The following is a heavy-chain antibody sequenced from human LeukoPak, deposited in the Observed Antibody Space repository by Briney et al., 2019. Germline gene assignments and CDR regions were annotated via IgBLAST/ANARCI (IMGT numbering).Heavy chain of an antibody. J-gene: IGHJ4*02. CDR2: ISSSSSYI. V-gene: IGHV3-21*01. CDR3: ARDFGAAEVDY. CDR1: GFTFSSYS. D-gene: IGHD6-13*01. Sequence: GGSLRLSCAASGFTFSSYSMNWVRQAPGKGLEWVSSISSSSSYIYYADSVKGRSTISRDNAKNSLYLQMNSLRAEDTAVYYCARDFGAAEVDYWGQGTLVTVSS.